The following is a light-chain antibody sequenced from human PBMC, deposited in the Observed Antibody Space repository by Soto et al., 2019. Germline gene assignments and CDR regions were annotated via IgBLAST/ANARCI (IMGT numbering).Light chain of an antibody. Sequence: MRMSQYPSSMFESXGDRITITCRARLGISSWVAGYQQKPGKAPKVXXYAASSLQSGGPSRFSGSGSVTHFTRTISSLQPEDFATYYGQQANTYPLTFGQGTRLEI. J-gene: IGKJ5*01. CDR1: LGISSW. V-gene: IGKV1D-12*01. CDR3: QQANTYPLT. CDR2: AAS.